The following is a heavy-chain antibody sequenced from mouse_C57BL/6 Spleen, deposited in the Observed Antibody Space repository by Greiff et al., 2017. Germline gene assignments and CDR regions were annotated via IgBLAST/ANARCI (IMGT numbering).Heavy chain of an antibody. CDR3: ARDSNFAY. V-gene: IGHV5-17*01. D-gene: IGHD2-5*01. CDR2: ISSGSSTI. CDR1: GFTFSDYG. Sequence: EVQRVESGGGLVKPGGSLKLSCAASGFTFSDYGMHWVRQAPEEGLEWVAYISSGSSTIYYADTVKGRFTISRDNAKNTLFLQMTSLRSEDTAMYYCARDSNFAYWGQGTLVTVSA. J-gene: IGHJ3*01.